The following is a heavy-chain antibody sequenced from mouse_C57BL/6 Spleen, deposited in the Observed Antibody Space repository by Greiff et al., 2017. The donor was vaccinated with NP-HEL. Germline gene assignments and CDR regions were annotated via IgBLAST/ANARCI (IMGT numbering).Heavy chain of an antibody. D-gene: IGHD1-1*01. J-gene: IGHJ2*01. CDR3: ARRITRVPYYFDD. CDR2: IHPNSGST. V-gene: IGHV1-64*01. Sequence: QVQLQQPGAELVKPGASVKLSCTASGYTFTSYWMHWVKQRPGQGLEWIGMIHPNSGSTNYNEKFKSKATLTVDKSSSTAYMQLSSLTSEDSAVYYCARRITRVPYYFDDWGQGTTLTVSS. CDR1: GYTFTSYW.